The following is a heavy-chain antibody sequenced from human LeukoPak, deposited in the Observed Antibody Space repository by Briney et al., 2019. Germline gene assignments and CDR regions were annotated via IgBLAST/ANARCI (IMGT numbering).Heavy chain of an antibody. Sequence: SVTVSCKASGGTFSSYAISWVRQAPGQGLEWMGGIIPIFGTANYAQKFQGRVTITTDESTSTAYMELSSLRSEDTAVYYCASGDTYCSSTSCYNGWFDPWGQGTLVTVSS. CDR1: GGTFSSYA. D-gene: IGHD2-2*02. V-gene: IGHV1-69*05. CDR2: IIPIFGTA. J-gene: IGHJ5*02. CDR3: ASGDTYCSSTSCYNGWFDP.